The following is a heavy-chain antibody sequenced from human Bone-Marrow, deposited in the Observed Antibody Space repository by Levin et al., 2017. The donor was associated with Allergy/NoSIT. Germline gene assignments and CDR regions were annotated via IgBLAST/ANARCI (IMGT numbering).Heavy chain of an antibody. D-gene: IGHD2-15*01. CDR1: GFIFSDFG. CDR3: VRNGFCSGNVCHRTFDY. V-gene: IGHV3-33*01. Sequence: PGGSLRLSCVVSGFIFSDFGMHWVRQAPGKGLEWVAVIWFDGSSEYYAKSVKGRFTISRDNSNNTLYLQMNSLRGEDTALYYCVRNGFCSGNVCHRTFDYWGRGIQVTVSS. J-gene: IGHJ4*02. CDR2: IWFDGSSE.